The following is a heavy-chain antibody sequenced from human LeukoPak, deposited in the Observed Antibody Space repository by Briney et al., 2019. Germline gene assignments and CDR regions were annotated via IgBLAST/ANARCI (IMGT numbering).Heavy chain of an antibody. CDR1: GGSLSRSSAY. CDR3: ARPGKLGRYYFDY. V-gene: IGHV4-39*01. CDR2: IYYSGRT. J-gene: IGHJ4*02. D-gene: IGHD1-1*01. Sequence: PSETLSLTCTVSGGSLSRSSAYWGSARQPPGRGLEWLGSIYYSGRTYYNPSRKGRVTISVDNPKNQFSLKLTAVSAAAPALFYCARPGKLGRYYFDYWGQGTLVTVSS.